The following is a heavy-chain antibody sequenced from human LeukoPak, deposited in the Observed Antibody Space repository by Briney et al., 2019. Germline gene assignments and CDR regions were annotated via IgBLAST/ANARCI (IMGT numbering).Heavy chain of an antibody. Sequence: VASVTVSCKASGYTFTSYGISWVRQAPGQGLEWVGWISAYNGNTNYAQKLQGRVTMTTDTSTSTAYMELRSLRSDDTAVYYCARDLLSSSYYGSGSYFWGQGTLVTVSS. V-gene: IGHV1-18*01. J-gene: IGHJ4*02. CDR1: GYTFTSYG. CDR2: ISAYNGNT. D-gene: IGHD3-10*01. CDR3: ARDLLSSSYYGSGSYF.